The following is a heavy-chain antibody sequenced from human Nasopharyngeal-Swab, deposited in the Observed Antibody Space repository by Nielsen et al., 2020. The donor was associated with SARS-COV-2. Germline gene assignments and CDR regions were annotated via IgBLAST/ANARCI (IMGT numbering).Heavy chain of an antibody. CDR2: IVVGSTKT. CDR1: GFTFTSSA. Sequence: SVKVSCKASGFTFTSSAVQWVRQARGQRLEWIGWIVVGSTKTNYAQKFQERVTITRDMSSSTAYMELSRLRSEDTALYYCAAFISNRPGVWGQGTTVTVSS. D-gene: IGHD6-6*01. CDR3: AAFISNRPGV. V-gene: IGHV1-58*01. J-gene: IGHJ6*02.